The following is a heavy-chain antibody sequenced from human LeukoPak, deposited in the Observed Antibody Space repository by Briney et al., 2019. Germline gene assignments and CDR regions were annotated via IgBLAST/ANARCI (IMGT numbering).Heavy chain of an antibody. CDR1: GGSISSYY. CDR2: IYYSGST. V-gene: IGHV4-59*12. J-gene: IGHJ4*02. Sequence: SETLSLTCTVSGGSISSYYWSWIRQPPGKGLEWIGYIYYSGSTNYNPSLKSRVTISVDTSKNQFSLKLSSVTAADTAVYYCARTLKYYFDYWGQGALVTVSS. CDR3: ARTLKYYFDY.